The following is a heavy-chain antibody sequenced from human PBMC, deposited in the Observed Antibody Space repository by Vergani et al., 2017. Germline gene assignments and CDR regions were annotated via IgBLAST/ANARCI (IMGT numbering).Heavy chain of an antibody. CDR3: ARDHYGSGRNDAFDI. J-gene: IGHJ3*02. V-gene: IGHV4-39*07. CDR2: INHSGST. CDR1: GGSINPSSSF. Sequence: QLQLQESGPGLVKPSETLSLICTVSGGSINPSSSFWGWIRQSPGKGLEWIGEINHSGSTNYNPSLKSRVTISVDTSKNQFSLKLSSVTAADTAVYYCARDHYGSGRNDAFDIWGQGTMVTVSS. D-gene: IGHD3-10*01.